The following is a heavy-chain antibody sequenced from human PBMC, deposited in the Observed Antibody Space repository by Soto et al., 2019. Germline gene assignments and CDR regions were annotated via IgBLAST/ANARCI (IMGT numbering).Heavy chain of an antibody. J-gene: IGHJ4*02. Sequence: EVQLVESGGGLVKPGRSLRLSCTASGFTFGDYAMSWFRQAPGKGLEWVGFIRSKAYGGTTEYAASVKGRFTISRDDSKSIAYLQMNSLKTEDTAVYYCTRSVLLWFGELSPLDYWGQGTLVTVSS. V-gene: IGHV3-49*05. CDR3: TRSVLLWFGELSPLDY. D-gene: IGHD3-10*01. CDR2: IRSKAYGGTT. CDR1: GFTFGDYA.